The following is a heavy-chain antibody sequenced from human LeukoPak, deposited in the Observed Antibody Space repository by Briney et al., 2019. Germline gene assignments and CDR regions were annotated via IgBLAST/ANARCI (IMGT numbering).Heavy chain of an antibody. J-gene: IGHJ4*02. V-gene: IGHV4-38-2*02. CDR2: IYHSGST. D-gene: IGHD2-2*01. CDR1: GYSISSGYY. Sequence: SQTLSLTCTVSGYSISSGYYWGWIRQPPGKGLEWIGSIYHSGSTYYNPSLKSRVTISVDTSKNQFSLKLSSVTAADTAVYYCARHRVRRKYQPHDWGQGTLVTVSS. CDR3: ARHRVRRKYQPHD.